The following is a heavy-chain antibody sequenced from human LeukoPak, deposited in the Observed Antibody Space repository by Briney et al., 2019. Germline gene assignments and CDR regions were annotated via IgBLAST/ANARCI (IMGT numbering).Heavy chain of an antibody. CDR1: GGSISSYY. V-gene: IGHV4-59*01. J-gene: IGHJ6*02. Sequence: SETLSLTCTVSGGSISSYYWSWMRQPPGKGLELIGYIYYSGSTNYNPSLKSRVTISVDTSKNQFSLKLSSVTAADTAVYYCARDRSVRYFDWLSDYYYGMDVWGQGTTVTVSS. D-gene: IGHD3-9*01. CDR2: IYYSGST. CDR3: ARDRSVRYFDWLSDYYYGMDV.